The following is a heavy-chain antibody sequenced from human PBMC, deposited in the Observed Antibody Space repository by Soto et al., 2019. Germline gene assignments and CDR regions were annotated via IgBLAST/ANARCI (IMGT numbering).Heavy chain of an antibody. Sequence: QVQLVQSGAEVKKPGSSVTVSCKASGGTFSSYAISWVRQAPGQGLEWMGGIIPIFGTANYAQKFQGRVTITADESTSTAYMELSSLRSEDTAVYYCARATEYYYDSSGTEVFDYWGQGTLVTVSS. CDR1: GGTFSSYA. J-gene: IGHJ4*02. D-gene: IGHD3-22*01. CDR3: ARATEYYYDSSGTEVFDY. CDR2: IIPIFGTA. V-gene: IGHV1-69*01.